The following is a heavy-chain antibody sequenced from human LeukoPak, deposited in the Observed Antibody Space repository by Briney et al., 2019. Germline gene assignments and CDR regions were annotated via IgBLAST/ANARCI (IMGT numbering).Heavy chain of an antibody. CDR3: AKANYYGSGSYYRD. J-gene: IGHJ4*02. V-gene: IGHV3-23*01. D-gene: IGHD3-10*01. CDR2: ISGSGGST. Sequence: PGGSLRLSCAASGFTFSSYAMSWVRQAPGKGLDWVSAISGSGGSTYYADSVKGRFTISRDNSKNTLYLQMNSLRAEDTAVYYCAKANYYGSGSYYRDWGQGTLVTVSS. CDR1: GFTFSSYA.